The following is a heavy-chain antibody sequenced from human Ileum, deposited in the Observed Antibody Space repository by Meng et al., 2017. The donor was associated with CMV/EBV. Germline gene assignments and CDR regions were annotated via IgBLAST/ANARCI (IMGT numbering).Heavy chain of an antibody. Sequence: QVQLQQSGPGLVKTSPTLLLTCASSGDSVSSTTVTWNWIRQSPSRGLEWLGRTYYRYKWFNDYALSVRGRITINPDISKNQLSLQLNSVTPEDTAVYYCVRLTGNSWLDYWGRGTLVTVSS. CDR1: GDSVSSTTVT. D-gene: IGHD6-13*01. CDR3: VRLTGNSWLDY. J-gene: IGHJ4*02. V-gene: IGHV6-1*01. CDR2: TYYRYKWFN.